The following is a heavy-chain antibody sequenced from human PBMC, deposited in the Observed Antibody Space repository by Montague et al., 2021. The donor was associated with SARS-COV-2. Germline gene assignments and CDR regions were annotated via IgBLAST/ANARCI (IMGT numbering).Heavy chain of an antibody. J-gene: IGHJ6*03. D-gene: IGHD2-2*01. CDR3: ARDAGYCSSTSCQSGYYYYYMDF. V-gene: IGHV3-30*04. CDR2: ISYDGSNK. Sequence: YLRLSCAASGFTFSSYAMHWVRQAPGKGLEWVAVISYDGSNKYYVDSVKGRFTISRDNSKNTLYLQMNSLRAEDTAVYYCARDAGYCSSTSCQSGYYYYYMDFWGKGTTVTVSS. CDR1: GFTFSSYA.